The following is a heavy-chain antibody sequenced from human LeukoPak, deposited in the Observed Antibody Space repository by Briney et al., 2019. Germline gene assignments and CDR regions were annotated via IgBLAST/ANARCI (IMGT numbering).Heavy chain of an antibody. CDR1: GFTFSSYA. J-gene: IGHJ4*02. D-gene: IGHD3-3*01. V-gene: IGHV3-30-3*01. CDR3: VKEYHSRGFGAYFDY. Sequence: GGSLRLSCAASGFTFSSYAMHWVRQAPGKGLEWVAVISYDGSNKYYADSVKGRFTLSRDNSINTVDLQMNSLRAEDTAVYYCVKEYHSRGFGAYFDYWGQGTLVTVSS. CDR2: ISYDGSNK.